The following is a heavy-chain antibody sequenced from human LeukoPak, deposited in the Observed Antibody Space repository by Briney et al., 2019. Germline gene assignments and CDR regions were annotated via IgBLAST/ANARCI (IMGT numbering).Heavy chain of an antibody. CDR1: GGSISSSSFY. Sequence: SETLSLTCTVSGGSISSSSFYWGWIRQPPGKGLEWIGSIYYSGSTYYNPSLKSRVTISVDTSKNQFSLKLSSVTAADTAVYYCARRVYSSNSGFDYWGQGTLVTVSS. V-gene: IGHV4-39*01. J-gene: IGHJ4*02. CDR2: IYYSGST. CDR3: ARRVYSSNSGFDY. D-gene: IGHD6-13*01.